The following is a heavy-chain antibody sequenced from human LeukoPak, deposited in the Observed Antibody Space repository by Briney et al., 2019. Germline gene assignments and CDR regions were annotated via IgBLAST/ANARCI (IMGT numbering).Heavy chain of an antibody. CDR1: GGSISSYY. J-gene: IGHJ3*02. CDR3: ARDDYAGTAFDI. CDR2: IYYSGST. D-gene: IGHD4-23*01. V-gene: IGHV4-59*01. Sequence: SETLSLTCTVSGGSISSYYWSWIRQPPGKGLEWIGYIYYSGSTNYNPSLKSRVTISVDTSKNQFSLKLSSVTAADTAVYYCARDDYAGTAFDIWGQGTMVTVSS.